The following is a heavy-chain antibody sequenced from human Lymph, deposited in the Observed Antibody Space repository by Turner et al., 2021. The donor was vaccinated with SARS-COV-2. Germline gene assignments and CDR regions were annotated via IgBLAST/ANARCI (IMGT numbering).Heavy chain of an antibody. CDR3: ARDLGTYGMDV. J-gene: IGHJ6*02. Sequence: EVQLVETGGGLIQPGGSLRLSCAASGIIVSRNYMNWVRQAPGKGLEWVSVIYSGGTTYYADSVKGRFTISRDNSKNTLYLQMNSLRVDYTAVYYCARDLGTYGMDVWGQGTTVTVSS. V-gene: IGHV3-53*02. D-gene: IGHD6-13*01. CDR2: IYSGGTT. CDR1: GIIVSRNY.